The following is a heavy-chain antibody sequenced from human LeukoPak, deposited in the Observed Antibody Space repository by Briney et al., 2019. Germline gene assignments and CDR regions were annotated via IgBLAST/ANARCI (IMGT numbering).Heavy chain of an antibody. D-gene: IGHD3-22*01. CDR1: GFTFNTYT. CDR3: ARESHYDSIYYGMDV. Sequence: PGGSLRLSCAASGFTFNTYTMNWVRQAPGKGLEWVSSISASSSYLYYADSVKGRFTISRDNAKNSLYLQMNSLRAEDTAVYYCARESHYDSIYYGMDVWGQGTTVTVSS. V-gene: IGHV3-21*01. CDR2: ISASSSYL. J-gene: IGHJ6*02.